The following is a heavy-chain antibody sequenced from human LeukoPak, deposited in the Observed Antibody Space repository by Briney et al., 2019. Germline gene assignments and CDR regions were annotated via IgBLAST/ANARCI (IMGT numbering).Heavy chain of an antibody. Sequence: SETLSLTCTVSGGSISSYYWSWIRQPPGKGLEWIGYIYYSGSTNYNPSLKSRVTISVDTSKNQFSLKLSSVTAADTAVYYCARIVYCSGGSCYSGSSGWFDPWGQGTLVTVSS. CDR1: GGSISSYY. CDR2: IYYSGST. D-gene: IGHD2-15*01. J-gene: IGHJ5*02. CDR3: ARIVYCSGGSCYSGSSGWFDP. V-gene: IGHV4-59*01.